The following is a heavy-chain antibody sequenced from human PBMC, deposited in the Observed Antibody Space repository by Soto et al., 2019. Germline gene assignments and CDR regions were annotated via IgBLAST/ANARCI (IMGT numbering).Heavy chain of an antibody. CDR3: ARDWEFGY. Sequence: ASVKVSCKASGYSFSSYYMHWVRQAPGQGLEWMGVINPSGDSITYAQKFQGRVTMTKDTSTSTLFMEVSSLRSEDTAVYFCARDWEFGYWGQG. V-gene: IGHV1-46*01. J-gene: IGHJ4*02. CDR2: INPSGDSI. D-gene: IGHD1-26*01. CDR1: GYSFSSYY.